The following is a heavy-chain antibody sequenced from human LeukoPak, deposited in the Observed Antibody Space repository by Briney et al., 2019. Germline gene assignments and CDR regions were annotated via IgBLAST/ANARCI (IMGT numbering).Heavy chain of an antibody. Sequence: PSETLSLTCTVSGGSISSSSYYWGWIRQPPGKGLEWIGSIYYSGSTYDNPSPKSRVTISVDTSKNHFSLKLSSVTAADTAVYSCASAEPRYCSGGSCYSVSGYYYYGMDVWGQGTTVTVSS. CDR1: GGSISSSSYY. CDR2: IYYSGST. J-gene: IGHJ6*02. CDR3: ASAEPRYCSGGSCYSVSGYYYYGMDV. V-gene: IGHV4-39*02. D-gene: IGHD2-15*01.